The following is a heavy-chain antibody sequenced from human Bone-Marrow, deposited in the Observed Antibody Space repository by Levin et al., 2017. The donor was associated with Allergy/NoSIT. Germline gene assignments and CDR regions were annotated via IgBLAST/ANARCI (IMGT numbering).Heavy chain of an antibody. J-gene: IGHJ4*02. CDR2: ISYSGTT. V-gene: IGHV4-39*07. Sequence: SETLSLTCTVSGGSISTTTYYWGWIRQPPGKGLEWIGSISYSGTTYYNPSLKSRVTISVDTSKNQFSLNLPSVTAEDTAVYFWASQYSASSTWGYWGQGTLVNVSS. CDR1: GGSISTTTYY. D-gene: IGHD1-26*01. CDR3: ASQYSASSTWGY.